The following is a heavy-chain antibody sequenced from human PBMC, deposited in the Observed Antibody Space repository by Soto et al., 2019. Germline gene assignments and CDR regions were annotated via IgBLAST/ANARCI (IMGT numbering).Heavy chain of an antibody. V-gene: IGHV3-23*04. CDR3: AKLKGGLGRFYGMDA. CDR1: GFSFRNYA. Sequence: DEQLVESGGGSLQPGGSLRLSCAASGFSFRNYAMTWVRQSPGKGLEWVSLISGGGGSTNYADSVKGRFSISRDNSQNMLYLQMNGLRGEDTALYYCAKLKGGLGRFYGMDAWGQGTMAIVSS. D-gene: IGHD3-3*01. J-gene: IGHJ6*02. CDR2: ISGGGGST.